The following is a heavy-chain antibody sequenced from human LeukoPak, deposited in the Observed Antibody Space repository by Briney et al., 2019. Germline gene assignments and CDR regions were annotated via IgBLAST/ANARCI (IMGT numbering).Heavy chain of an antibody. Sequence: GGSLRLSCAPSGFTFRSCAMSWGRPAPEKGLEWGSGISAGGGRTYYADSVKGRFTLSRDDSKNTLYLQMNSLRVDDTAVYYCAKAYGYSNRGIDYWGQGTLVTVSS. CDR1: GFTFRSCA. D-gene: IGHD6-13*01. J-gene: IGHJ4*02. V-gene: IGHV3-23*01. CDR2: ISAGGGRT. CDR3: AKAYGYSNRGIDY.